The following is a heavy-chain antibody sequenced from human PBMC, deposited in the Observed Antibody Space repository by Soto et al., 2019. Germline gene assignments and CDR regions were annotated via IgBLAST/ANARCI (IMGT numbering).Heavy chain of an antibody. J-gene: IGHJ6*03. V-gene: IGHV1-18*01. D-gene: IGHD4-4*01. Sequence: ASVKVSCKASGYTFSSYAISWVRQAPGQGPEWMGWISPYNGNTNYAQNLQGRVTMTTDTSTTTAYMELRSLRSDDTAVYYCARGTTVTTTPTYYYMDVWGIGTTVTVSS. CDR3: ARGTTVTTTPTYYYMDV. CDR2: ISPYNGNT. CDR1: GYTFSSYA.